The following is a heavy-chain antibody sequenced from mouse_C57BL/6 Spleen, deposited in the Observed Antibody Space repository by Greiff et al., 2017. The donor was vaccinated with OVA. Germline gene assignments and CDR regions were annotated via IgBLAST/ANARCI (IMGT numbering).Heavy chain of an antibody. CDR1: GYTFTSYW. V-gene: IGHV1-50*01. Sequence: QVQLQQPGAELVKPGASVKLSCKASGYTFTSYWMQWVKQRPGQGLEWIGEIDPSDSYTNYNQKFKGKATLTVDTSSSTAYMQLSSLTSEDSAVYYCARINGSSYGNFDVWGTGTTVTVSS. J-gene: IGHJ1*03. CDR2: IDPSDSYT. D-gene: IGHD1-1*01. CDR3: ARINGSSYGNFDV.